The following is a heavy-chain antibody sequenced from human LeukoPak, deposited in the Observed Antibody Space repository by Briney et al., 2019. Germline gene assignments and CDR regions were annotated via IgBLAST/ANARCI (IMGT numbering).Heavy chain of an antibody. CDR3: ARDVAWFGGGTVDY. CDR2: INNDGSST. CDR1: GFTFSSYW. Sequence: EGSLRLSCAASGFTFSSYWMHWVRQPPGKGLVWVSRINNDGSSTSYPDSVKGRFTISKDNDKNTLYLQMNSLRAEDTAVYYCARDVAWFGGGTVDYWGQGTLVTVSS. D-gene: IGHD3-10*01. V-gene: IGHV3-74*01. J-gene: IGHJ4*02.